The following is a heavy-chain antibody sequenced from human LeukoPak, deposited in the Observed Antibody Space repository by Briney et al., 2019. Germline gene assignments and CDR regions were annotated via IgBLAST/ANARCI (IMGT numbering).Heavy chain of an antibody. CDR1: GDSISSYY. CDR3: VRVNWHYFDY. J-gene: IGHJ4*02. V-gene: IGHV4-59*01. D-gene: IGHD1-20*01. CDR2: IYYSGST. Sequence: SETLSLTCSVSGDSISSYYWSWIRQPPGKGLEWIGYIYYSGSTNYNPSLKSRVTISVDTSKNQFSPRLSSVTPADTAVYHCVRVNWHYFDYWGQGTLVTVSS.